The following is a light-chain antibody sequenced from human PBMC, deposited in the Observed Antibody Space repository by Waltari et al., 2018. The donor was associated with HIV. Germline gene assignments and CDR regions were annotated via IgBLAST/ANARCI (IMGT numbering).Light chain of an antibody. V-gene: IGLV3-25*03. Sequence: SYELTQPPSVSVSPGQTARITCSGDALPNQYAYWYQRKPGQAPVLVIYKDSERPSGIPERFSGSSSGTTVTLTISGVQAEDEVDYYCQSADSSGTYVLFGGGTKLTVL. CDR1: ALPNQY. J-gene: IGLJ2*01. CDR2: KDS. CDR3: QSADSSGTYVL.